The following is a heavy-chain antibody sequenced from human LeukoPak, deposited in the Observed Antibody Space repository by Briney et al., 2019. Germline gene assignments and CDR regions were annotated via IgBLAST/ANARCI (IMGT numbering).Heavy chain of an antibody. Sequence: GGSLRLSCAASGLTFSSYAMSWVRQAPGKGLEWVSGISGSGGNAYYADSVKGRFIISRDISKNTLYVQMNSLRAEDTAVYYCAKAGSYYSSSYCYMDVWGKGTTVTVSS. J-gene: IGHJ6*03. CDR1: GLTFSSYA. V-gene: IGHV3-23*01. D-gene: IGHD1-26*01. CDR2: ISGSGGNA. CDR3: AKAGSYYSSSYCYMDV.